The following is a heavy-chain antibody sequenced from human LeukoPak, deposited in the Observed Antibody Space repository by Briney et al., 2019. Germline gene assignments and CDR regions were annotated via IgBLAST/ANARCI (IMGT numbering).Heavy chain of an antibody. CDR1: GFTFSSYW. V-gene: IGHV3-74*01. D-gene: IGHD2-2*01. CDR2: IKTDGSSI. CDR3: ARDSTVVPAAPDY. J-gene: IGHJ4*02. Sequence: GGSLRLSCAASGFTFSSYWMHWVRQLPGKGLVWVSRIKTDGSSISYADSVKGRFTISRDNAKNTLYLQMNSLRAEDTAVYYCARDSTVVPAAPDYWGQGTLVTVSS.